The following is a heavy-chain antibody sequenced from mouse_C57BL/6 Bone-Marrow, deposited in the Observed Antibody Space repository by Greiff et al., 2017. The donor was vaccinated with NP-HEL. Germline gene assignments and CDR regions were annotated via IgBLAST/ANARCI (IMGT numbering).Heavy chain of an antibody. V-gene: IGHV1-31*01. CDR3: GGTGYDYDGSLAY. D-gene: IGHD2-4*01. J-gene: IGHJ3*01. CDR2: IYAYNGVS. Sequence: VQLKESGPELVKPGASVKISCKASGYSFTGYYMHWVKQSHGNILDWIGYIYAYNGVSSYNQKFKGKATLTVDKSSSTAYMELRSLTSEDSAVYYCGGTGYDYDGSLAYWGQGTLVTVSA. CDR1: GYSFTGYY.